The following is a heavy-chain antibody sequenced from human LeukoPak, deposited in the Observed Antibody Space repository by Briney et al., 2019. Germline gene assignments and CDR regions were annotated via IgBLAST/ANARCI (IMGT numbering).Heavy chain of an antibody. Sequence: PGGSLRLSCAASGFTFSNYAMSWVRQAPGKGLEWLSAISGSSDSTYYADSVKGRFTISRDNSKNTLYLQMNSLRAEDTAVYYCVQSQRGSSTSPLTFDYWGQGTLVTVSS. J-gene: IGHJ4*02. D-gene: IGHD2-2*01. CDR2: ISGSSDST. V-gene: IGHV3-23*01. CDR3: VQSQRGSSTSPLTFDY. CDR1: GFTFSNYA.